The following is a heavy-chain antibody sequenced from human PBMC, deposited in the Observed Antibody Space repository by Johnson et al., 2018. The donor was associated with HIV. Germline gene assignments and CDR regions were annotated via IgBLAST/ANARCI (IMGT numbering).Heavy chain of an antibody. V-gene: IGHV3-30*02. CDR3: AKDGGSYGNGFDI. D-gene: IGHD1-26*01. J-gene: IGHJ3*02. CDR1: GFTFSSYG. Sequence: QMQLVESGGGVVQPGGSLRLSCAASGFTFSSYGMHWVRQAPGKGLEWVAFIRFDGSNEYYLDSVKGRFTISRDNSKNTLYLQMNSLRAEDTAVYYCAKDGGSYGNGFDIWGQGTMVIVSS. CDR2: IRFDGSNE.